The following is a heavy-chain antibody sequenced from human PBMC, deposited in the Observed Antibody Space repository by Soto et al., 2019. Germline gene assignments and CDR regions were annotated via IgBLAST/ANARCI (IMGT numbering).Heavy chain of an antibody. CDR1: GGSISGGVDY. CDR2: IYYSGSP. J-gene: IGHJ6*02. D-gene: IGHD6-19*01. Sequence: PSETLSLTCIVSGGSISGGVDYWGWVRQPPGKGLEWIGSIYYSGSPYYNPSLRSRVTLSVDTSKNQFSLKLSSVTAADTAVYYCARDQVAVAGSPKNEGMDVWGQGTKVTVSS. V-gene: IGHV4-39*02. CDR3: ARDQVAVAGSPKNEGMDV.